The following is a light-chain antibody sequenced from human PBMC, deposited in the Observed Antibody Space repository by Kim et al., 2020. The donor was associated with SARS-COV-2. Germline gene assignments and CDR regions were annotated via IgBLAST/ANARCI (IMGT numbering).Light chain of an antibody. CDR2: DVN. CDR3: NSYTSSGTLV. CDR1: SSDIGDSKH. Sequence: QSVLTQPASVSGSRGQSITISCIGSSSDIGDSKHVSWYQQHPGKAPKLIIYDVNNRPSGLSSRFSGSKSGNTASLSISGLLPEDEADYYCNSYTSSGTLVFGGGTQLTVL. V-gene: IGLV2-14*01. J-gene: IGLJ2*01.